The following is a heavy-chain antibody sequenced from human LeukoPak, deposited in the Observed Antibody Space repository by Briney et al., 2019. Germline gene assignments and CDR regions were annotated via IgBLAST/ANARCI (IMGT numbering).Heavy chain of an antibody. CDR3: ARGDYYGSGSNADY. CDR2: IWYDGSNK. J-gene: IGHJ4*02. Sequence: GGSLRLSRAASGFTFSSYAMHWVRQAPGKGLEWVALIWYDGSNKYYADSVKGRFTISRDNSKNTLFLQMSSLRVEDTAMYFCARGDYYGSGSNADYWGQGTLVSVSS. V-gene: IGHV3-33*01. CDR1: GFTFSSYA. D-gene: IGHD3-10*01.